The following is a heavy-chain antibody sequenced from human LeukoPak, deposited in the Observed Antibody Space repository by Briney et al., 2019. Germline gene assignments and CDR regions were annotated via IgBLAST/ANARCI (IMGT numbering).Heavy chain of an antibody. J-gene: IGHJ6*03. V-gene: IGHV3-53*01. CDR2: IYSGGST. CDR1: GFTVSSNY. D-gene: IGHD6-6*01. Sequence: PGGSLRLSCAASGFTVSSNYMSWVRQAPGKGLEWVSVIYSGGSTYYADSVKGRFTISRDNAKNSLYLQMNSLRAEDTAVYYCAKDQDSTSSDYYYYSIDVWGKGTTVTVSS. CDR3: AKDQDSTSSDYYYYSIDV.